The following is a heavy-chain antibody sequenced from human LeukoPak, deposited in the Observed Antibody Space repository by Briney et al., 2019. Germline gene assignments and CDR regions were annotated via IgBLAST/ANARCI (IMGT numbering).Heavy chain of an antibody. CDR1: GFTFSSCS. D-gene: IGHD4-17*01. J-gene: IGHJ4*02. Sequence: GGSLRLSCAASGFTFSSCSMNWVRQAPGKGLEWVSSISSSSNYIYYADSVKGRFTISRDNAKNSLYLQMSSLGAEDTAIYYCAHPSTPDYGGLDYWGQGTLVTVSS. CDR3: AHPSTPDYGGLDY. CDR2: ISSSSNYI. V-gene: IGHV3-21*04.